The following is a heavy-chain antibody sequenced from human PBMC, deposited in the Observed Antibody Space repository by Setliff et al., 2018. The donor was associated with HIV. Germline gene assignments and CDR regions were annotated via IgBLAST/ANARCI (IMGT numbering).Heavy chain of an antibody. CDR2: ISMTYSGKT. V-gene: IGHV4-39*01. J-gene: IGHJ5*02. D-gene: IGHD3-16*01. CDR1: GGSMNDPHHN. CDR3: ARFGRGFSNHCNL. Sequence: ETLSLTCTVTGGSMNDPHHNWGWIRQAPGKGLEWIGSISMTYSGKTYYNPALQSRVLISVAASKNQVALKLNTVTATDTAVYYCARFGRGFSNHCNLWGQGTLVTVSS.